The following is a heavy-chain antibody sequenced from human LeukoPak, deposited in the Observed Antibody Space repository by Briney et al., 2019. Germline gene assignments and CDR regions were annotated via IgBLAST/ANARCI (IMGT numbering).Heavy chain of an antibody. CDR2: IYYSGST. V-gene: IGHV4-39*07. D-gene: IGHD3-16*01. Sequence: SETLSLTCTVSGGSISSSSYYWGWIRQPPGKGLEWIGSIYYSGSTYYNPSLKSRVTISVDTSKNQFSLKLSSVTAADTAVYYCARPRGGRAGNWFDPWGQGTLVTVSS. J-gene: IGHJ5*02. CDR1: GGSISSSSYY. CDR3: ARPRGGRAGNWFDP.